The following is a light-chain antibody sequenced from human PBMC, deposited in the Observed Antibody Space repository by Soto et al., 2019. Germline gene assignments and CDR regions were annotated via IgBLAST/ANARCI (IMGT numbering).Light chain of an antibody. V-gene: IGKV1-5*03. CDR3: QQYENFPRT. CDR1: QSINNW. J-gene: IGKJ1*01. CDR2: KAS. Sequence: DIQMTQSPSTLSASVGDRVTITCRASQSINNWLAWYQQKPGKAPKLFIFKASTLESGVPSRFSGSGSGTEFTLSISRLQPDDFATYFCQQYENFPRTFGQGTKVEIK.